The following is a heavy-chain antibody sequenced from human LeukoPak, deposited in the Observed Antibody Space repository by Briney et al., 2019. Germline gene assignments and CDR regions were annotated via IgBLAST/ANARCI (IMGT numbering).Heavy chain of an antibody. CDR3: AREGASRLTLWY. CDR1: GGTFSSYA. J-gene: IGHJ4*02. CDR2: IIPIFGTA. D-gene: IGHD1-26*01. Sequence: ASVKVSCKASGGTFSSYAISWVRQAPGQGLEWMGGIIPIFGTANYAQKFQGRVTMTRDTSTSTVYMELSSLRSEDTAVYYCAREGASRLTLWYWGQGTLVTVSS. V-gene: IGHV1-69*05.